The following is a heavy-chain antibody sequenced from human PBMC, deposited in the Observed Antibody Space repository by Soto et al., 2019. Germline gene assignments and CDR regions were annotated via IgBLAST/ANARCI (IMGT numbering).Heavy chain of an antibody. CDR1: GGSINTYY. V-gene: IGHV4-59*01. CDR2: ISFSGSP. Sequence: SETLSLTCTVSGGSINTYYWSWIRQPPGKGLEWIGYISFSGSPTYNPSLRSRVTISIDTPQNQFSLSRSSVTAADAAIYYCARLTGTSILDGLDIWGHGSLVTVSS. CDR3: ARLTGTSILDGLDI. D-gene: IGHD3-9*01. J-gene: IGHJ3*02.